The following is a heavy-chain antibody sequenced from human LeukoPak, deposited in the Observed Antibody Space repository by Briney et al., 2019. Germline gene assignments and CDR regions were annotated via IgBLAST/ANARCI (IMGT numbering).Heavy chain of an antibody. CDR3: ARDDYYDTTNHYYYYGMDV. Sequence: ASVKVSCKASGYTFTSYYMHWVRQAPGQGLEWMGIINPSGGSTSYAQKLQGRVTMTTDTSTSTAYMELRSLRSDDTAVYYCARDDYYDTTNHYYYYGMDVWGQGTTVTVSS. V-gene: IGHV1-46*01. CDR2: INPSGGST. D-gene: IGHD3-22*01. J-gene: IGHJ6*02. CDR1: GYTFTSYY.